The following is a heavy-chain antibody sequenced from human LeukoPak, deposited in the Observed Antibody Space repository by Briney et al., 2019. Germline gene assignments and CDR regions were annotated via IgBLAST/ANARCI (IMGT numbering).Heavy chain of an antibody. D-gene: IGHD6-19*01. CDR1: DYSISTGYY. V-gene: IGHV4-38-2*02. CDR3: ARPGGRYSSAWFFDY. J-gene: IGHJ4*02. CDR2: IYYSGST. Sequence: PSETLSLTCSVSDYSISTGYYWGWIRQPPGKGLEWIGSIYYSGSTYYNPSLKSRVTISVDTSKNQFSLKLSSVTAADTAVYYCARPGGRYSSAWFFDYWGQGTLVTVSS.